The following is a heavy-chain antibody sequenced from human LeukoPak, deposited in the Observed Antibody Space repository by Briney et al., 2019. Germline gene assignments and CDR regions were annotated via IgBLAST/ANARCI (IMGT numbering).Heavy chain of an antibody. CDR3: AKDRGHCVDGVCHNYYYMDV. CDR2: VSGSAGRT. D-gene: IGHD2-8*02. J-gene: IGHJ6*03. Sequence: GGSLRLSCAASGFTFSSFAMTWVRQAPGKGLERVSTVSGSAGRTDYADSVKGRFTISRDNLINTLYLQMNGLRAEDTAVYYCAKDRGHCVDGVCHNYYYMDVWGRGTTVTVSS. V-gene: IGHV3-23*01. CDR1: GFTFSSFA.